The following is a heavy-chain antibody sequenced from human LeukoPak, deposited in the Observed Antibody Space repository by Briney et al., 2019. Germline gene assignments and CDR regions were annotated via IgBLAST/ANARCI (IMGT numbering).Heavy chain of an antibody. J-gene: IGHJ6*02. D-gene: IGHD2-2*01. Sequence: SETLSLTCAVYGGSFSGYYWSWIRQPPGKGLEWIGEINHSGSTNYNPSLESRVTISVDTSKNQFSLKLSSVTAADTAVYYCARDGVWYCSSTSCRTYYYYGMDVWGQGTAVTVSS. CDR1: GGSFSGYY. CDR3: ARDGVWYCSSTSCRTYYYYGMDV. CDR2: INHSGST. V-gene: IGHV4-34*01.